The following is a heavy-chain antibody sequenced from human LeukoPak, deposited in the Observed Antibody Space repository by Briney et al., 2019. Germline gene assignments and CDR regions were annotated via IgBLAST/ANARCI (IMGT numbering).Heavy chain of an antibody. CDR1: GGSISSGNYY. Sequence: PSETLSLTCTVSGGSISSGNYYWSWIRQPAGKGLEWIGRLYTSGSTNYNPSLKSRVTISVDTSKNQFSLKLSSVTAADTAVYYCARENYVWGSYRFFDYWGQGTLVTVSS. J-gene: IGHJ4*02. D-gene: IGHD3-16*02. CDR2: LYTSGST. CDR3: ARENYVWGSYRFFDY. V-gene: IGHV4-61*02.